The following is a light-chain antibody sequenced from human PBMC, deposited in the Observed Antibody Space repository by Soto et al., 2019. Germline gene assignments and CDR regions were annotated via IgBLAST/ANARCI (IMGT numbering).Light chain of an antibody. CDR2: GAS. V-gene: IGKV3-20*01. CDR1: QSVSSSY. Sequence: EIVLTQSPGTLSLSPGERATLSCRASQSVSSSYLAWYQQKPGQAPRLLIYGASSVATGIPDRFSGSGSGTDFTLTISRLEPEDCAVYYCQQYGSSPGTFGQGTKVEIK. J-gene: IGKJ1*01. CDR3: QQYGSSPGT.